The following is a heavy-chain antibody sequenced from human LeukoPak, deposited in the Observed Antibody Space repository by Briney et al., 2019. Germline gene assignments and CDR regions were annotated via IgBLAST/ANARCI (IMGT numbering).Heavy chain of an antibody. J-gene: IGHJ4*02. D-gene: IGHD4-17*01. CDR2: IYSGGST. V-gene: IGHV3-53*01. Sequence: GGSLRLSCAASGFTVSSNYMSWVRQAPGKGLEWVSVIYSGGSTYYADSVKGRFTISRDNSKNTLCLQMNSLRAEDTAVYYCARGSNYGDYQGWGQGTLVTVSS. CDR3: ARGSNYGDYQG. CDR1: GFTVSSNY.